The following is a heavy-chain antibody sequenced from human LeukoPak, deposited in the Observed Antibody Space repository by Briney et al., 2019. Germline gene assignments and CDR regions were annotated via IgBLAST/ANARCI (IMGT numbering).Heavy chain of an antibody. CDR3: ARIGYCSGGSCYDRWFDP. J-gene: IGHJ5*02. CDR1: GGSISSGDYY. V-gene: IGHV4-61*08. CDR2: IYYSGST. Sequence: SETLSLTCTVSGGSISSGDYYWSWIRQPPGKGLEWIGYIYYSGSTNYDPSLKSRVTISVDTSKNQFSLKLSSVTAADTAVYYCARIGYCSGGSCYDRWFDPWGQGTLVTVSS. D-gene: IGHD2-15*01.